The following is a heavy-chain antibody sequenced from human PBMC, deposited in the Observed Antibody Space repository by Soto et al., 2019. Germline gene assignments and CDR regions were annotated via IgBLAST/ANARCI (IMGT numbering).Heavy chain of an antibody. D-gene: IGHD4-17*01. CDR1: GGSINSGGFS. V-gene: IGHV4-30-2*01. J-gene: IGHJ4*02. Sequence: TSETLSLTCAVSGGSINSGGFSWSWIRQPPGKGLEWIGYIYQSGSTYYNPSLKSRVTLSVDTSNNRFSLKMNSVTAADTAVYYCARTPYGGYFDRWGQGTQVTVSS. CDR2: IYQSGST. CDR3: ARTPYGGYFDR.